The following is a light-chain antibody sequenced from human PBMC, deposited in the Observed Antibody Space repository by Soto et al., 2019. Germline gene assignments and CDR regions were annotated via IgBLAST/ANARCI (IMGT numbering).Light chain of an antibody. Sequence: QSALTQPPSASGSPGQSVTMSCAGTSSDIGFYKSVSWYQQHPGRPPNLIIYEVTKRPSGVPDRFSGSKSGNTASLTVSGLQAEYEADYYCSSYAGSNIVLFGGGTKLTVL. CDR3: SSYAGSNIVL. CDR1: SSDIGFYKS. CDR2: EVT. J-gene: IGLJ3*02. V-gene: IGLV2-8*01.